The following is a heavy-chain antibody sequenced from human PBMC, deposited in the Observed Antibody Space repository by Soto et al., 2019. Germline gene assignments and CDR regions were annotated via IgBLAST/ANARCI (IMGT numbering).Heavy chain of an antibody. CDR1: GFTFSSCT. CDR3: SGCSGGACHRNYGMDV. CDR2: ISPSTSHI. D-gene: IGHD2-15*01. J-gene: IGHJ6*02. V-gene: IGHV3-21*01. Sequence: EVHLVESGGGLVKPGGSLRLSCAVSGFTFSSCTMNWVRQAPGKGLEWVSSISPSTSHIYYTDSVKGRFTSSRENAKNSLLLQMNRLRAEDTAVYYCSGCSGGACHRNYGMDVWGQGTTVTVSS.